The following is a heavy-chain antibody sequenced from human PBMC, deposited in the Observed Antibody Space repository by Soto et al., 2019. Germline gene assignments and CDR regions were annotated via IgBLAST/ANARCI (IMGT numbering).Heavy chain of an antibody. Sequence: GASVRVSFKASGYTFTSYGISWVRQAPGQGLEWMGWISAYNGNTNYAQKLQGRVTMTTDTSTSTAYMELRSLRSDDTAVYYCARDKGAAAGIFNWFDPWGQGTLVTVSS. D-gene: IGHD6-13*01. CDR2: ISAYNGNT. V-gene: IGHV1-18*04. CDR3: ARDKGAAAGIFNWFDP. J-gene: IGHJ5*02. CDR1: GYTFTSYG.